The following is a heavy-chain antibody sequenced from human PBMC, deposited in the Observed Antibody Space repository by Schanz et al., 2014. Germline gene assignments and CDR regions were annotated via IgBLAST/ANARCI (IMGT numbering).Heavy chain of an antibody. CDR2: IYSGGST. J-gene: IGHJ3*02. CDR3: ASERGYSYGYGAFDI. D-gene: IGHD5-18*01. Sequence: HLMESGGGLIQPGGSLRLSCAASGFTVSDNYMTWVRQAPGKGLEWVSVIYSGGSTYYADSVKGRFTISRDNSKNTLYLQMNSLRAEDTALYYCASERGYSYGYGAFDIWGQGTMVTVSS. V-gene: IGHV3-53*01. CDR1: GFTVSDNY.